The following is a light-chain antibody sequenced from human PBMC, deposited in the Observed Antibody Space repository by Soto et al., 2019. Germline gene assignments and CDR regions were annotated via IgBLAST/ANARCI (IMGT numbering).Light chain of an antibody. J-gene: IGLJ2*01. CDR3: QSYDSSTVV. CDR2: EDN. Sequence: NFMLTQLHSVSESPGKTVTISCTRSSGSIASNYVQWYQQRPGSAPTTVIYEDNQRPSGVPDRFSGSIDSSSNSASLTISGLKTDDEADYYCQSYDSSTVVFGGGTQLTVL. CDR1: SGSIASNY. V-gene: IGLV6-57*03.